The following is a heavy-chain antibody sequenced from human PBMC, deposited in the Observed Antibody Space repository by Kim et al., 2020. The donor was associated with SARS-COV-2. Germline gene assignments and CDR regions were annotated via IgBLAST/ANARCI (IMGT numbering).Heavy chain of an antibody. Sequence: SETLSLTCTVSGGSISSGGYYWSWILQHPGKGLEWIGYIYYSGSTYYNPSLKSRVTISVDTSKNQFSLKLSSVTAADTAVYYCAGPSMVRGVINYWGQGTLVTVSS. CDR3: AGPSMVRGVINY. CDR2: IYYSGST. J-gene: IGHJ4*02. CDR1: GGSISSGGYY. V-gene: IGHV4-31*03. D-gene: IGHD3-10*01.